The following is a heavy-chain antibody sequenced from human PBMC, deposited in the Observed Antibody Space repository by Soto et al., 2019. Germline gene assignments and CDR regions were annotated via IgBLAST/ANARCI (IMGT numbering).Heavy chain of an antibody. CDR1: GFTFSGYG. D-gene: IGHD1-26*01. J-gene: IGHJ4*02. V-gene: IGHV3-33*01. CDR3: ARDGVGATAVWEYLDY. Sequence: QVQLVESGGGVVQPGRSLRLSCVASGFTFSGYGMHWVRQSPGKGLERVAIIRYDGSNIYYADSVRGRCAISRDNSKNTLFLQMDSLGAEDTAVYYCARDGVGATAVWEYLDYWGQGAMVTVSS. CDR2: IRYDGSNI.